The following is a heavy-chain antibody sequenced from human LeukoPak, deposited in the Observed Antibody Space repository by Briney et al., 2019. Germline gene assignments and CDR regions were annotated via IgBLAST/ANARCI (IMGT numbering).Heavy chain of an antibody. CDR1: GYTFTSYY. CDR3: ARGGLRYIIPPYYYYMDV. J-gene: IGHJ6*03. CDR2: INPSGGST. V-gene: IGHV1-46*01. Sequence: ASVKVSCKASGYTFTSYYMHWVRQAPGQGLEWMGIINPSGGSTSYAQKFQGRVTMTRDTSTSTVYMELSSLRSEDTAVYYCARGGLRYIIPPYYYYMDVWGKGTTVTVSS. D-gene: IGHD3-9*01.